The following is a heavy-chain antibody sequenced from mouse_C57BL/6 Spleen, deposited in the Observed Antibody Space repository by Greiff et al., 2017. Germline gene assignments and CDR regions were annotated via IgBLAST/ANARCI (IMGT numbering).Heavy chain of an antibody. D-gene: IGHD1-2*01. Sequence: DVMLVESGEGLVKPGGSLKLSCAASGFTFSSYAMSWVRQTPEKRLEWVAYISSGGDYIYYADTVKGRFTISRDNARNTLYLQMSSLKSEDTAMYYGTSHYYGFTWFAYWGQGTLVTVSA. CDR1: GFTFSSYA. V-gene: IGHV5-9-1*02. J-gene: IGHJ3*01. CDR2: ISSGGDYI. CDR3: TSHYYGFTWFAY.